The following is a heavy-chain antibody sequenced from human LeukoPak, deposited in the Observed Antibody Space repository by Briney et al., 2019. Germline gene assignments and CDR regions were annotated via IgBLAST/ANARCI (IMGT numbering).Heavy chain of an antibody. CDR2: INHSGGT. D-gene: IGHD3-22*01. CDR3: ARAYSYYDSSGVAFDI. V-gene: IGHV4-34*01. J-gene: IGHJ3*02. Sequence: SETLSLTXAVYGGSFSGYYWSSIRQTPGKGLEWIGEINHSGGTNYNPSLKSRVTISVDTSKNHFSLKLSSVTAADTAVYYCARAYSYYDSSGVAFDIWGQGTVVTVSS. CDR1: GGSFSGYY.